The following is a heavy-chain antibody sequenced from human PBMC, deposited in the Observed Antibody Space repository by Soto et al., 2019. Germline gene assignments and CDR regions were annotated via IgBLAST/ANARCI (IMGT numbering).Heavy chain of an antibody. Sequence: QVQLVQSGAEVKKPGASVKVSCKASGYTFTSYYMHWVRQAPGQGLEWMGIINPSGGSTSYAQKFQGRVTMTRDTSTSTVYMELRSLRSEDTAVYYCARGMRIFGVVRMGFDPWGQGTLVTVSS. V-gene: IGHV1-46*01. D-gene: IGHD3-3*01. CDR1: GYTFTSYY. J-gene: IGHJ5*02. CDR2: INPSGGST. CDR3: ARGMRIFGVVRMGFDP.